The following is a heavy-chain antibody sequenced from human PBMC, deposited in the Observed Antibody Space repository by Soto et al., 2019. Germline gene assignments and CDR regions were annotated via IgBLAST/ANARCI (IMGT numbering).Heavy chain of an antibody. CDR3: AFGYCSSPSGRLDY. Sequence: ASVKVSCKASGYTFINYYIHWVRQAPGHGLEWMGLISPTDGNTNYAQKFQGRVTLTIDTSTSTAYMELRSLISDDTAMYYCAFGYCSSPSGRLDYWGQGTLVTVSS. V-gene: IGHV1-46*03. CDR2: ISPTDGNT. CDR1: GYTFINYY. J-gene: IGHJ4*02. D-gene: IGHD2-2*03.